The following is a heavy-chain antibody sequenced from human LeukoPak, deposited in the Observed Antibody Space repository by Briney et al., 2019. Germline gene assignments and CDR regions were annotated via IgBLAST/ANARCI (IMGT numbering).Heavy chain of an antibody. Sequence: GGSLRLSCAASGFTFSNAWMSWVRQAPGKGLEWVGRIKSKTDGGTTDYAAPVKGRFTISRDDSKNTLYPQMNSLKTEDTAVYYCTTITLWQHRPAWGQGTLVTVSS. D-gene: IGHD6-13*01. J-gene: IGHJ5*02. CDR3: TTITLWQHRPA. V-gene: IGHV3-15*01. CDR1: GFTFSNAW. CDR2: IKSKTDGGTT.